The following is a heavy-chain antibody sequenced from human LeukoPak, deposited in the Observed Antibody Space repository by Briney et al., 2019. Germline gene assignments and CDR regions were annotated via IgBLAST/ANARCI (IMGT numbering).Heavy chain of an antibody. J-gene: IGHJ5*02. V-gene: IGHV4-59*01. Sequence: ASETLSLTSTVSGGSISSYYWSWIRQPPGKGLEWIGYIYCRGSNNYNPSLRGRVTISVDTSKNQFSLKLSSVTAADTAVYYCASMSGGSRRDNWFDPWGQGTLVTVSS. CDR3: ASMSGGSRRDNWFDP. CDR2: IYCRGSN. CDR1: GGSISSYY. D-gene: IGHD1-26*01.